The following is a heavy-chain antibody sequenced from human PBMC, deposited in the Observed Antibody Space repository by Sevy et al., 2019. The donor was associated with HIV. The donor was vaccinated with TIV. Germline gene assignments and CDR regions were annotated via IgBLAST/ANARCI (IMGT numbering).Heavy chain of an antibody. V-gene: IGHV3-21*01. D-gene: IGHD6-13*01. CDR2: ISSSSSYI. Sequence: GGSLRLSCAASGFPFSNYTMNWVRQAPGKGLEWVSSISSSSSYIYYADSVKGRFTISRDNAKNSLYLQMNSLRAEDTAVYYCAGASYASSWYHGVGWSQRTLVTVSS. J-gene: IGHJ4*02. CDR3: AGASYASSWYHGVG. CDR1: GFPFSNYT.